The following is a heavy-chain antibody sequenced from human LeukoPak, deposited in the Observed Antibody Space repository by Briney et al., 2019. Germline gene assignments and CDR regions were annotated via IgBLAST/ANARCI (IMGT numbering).Heavy chain of an antibody. J-gene: IGHJ3*01. CDR3: ARSYGSGRRDAFDF. Sequence: ASVKVSCKASGYTFTGYYIHWVRQAPGQGLEWMGWINPNSGGTNSAQKFHGRVTMTRDTSISTAYMELSRLRSDDTAVYYCARSYGSGRRDAFDFWGQGTMVTVSS. CDR2: INPNSGGT. V-gene: IGHV1-2*02. CDR1: GYTFTGYY. D-gene: IGHD3-10*01.